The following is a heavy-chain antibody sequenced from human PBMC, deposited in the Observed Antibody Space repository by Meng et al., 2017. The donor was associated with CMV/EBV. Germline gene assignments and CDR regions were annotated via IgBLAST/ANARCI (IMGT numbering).Heavy chain of an antibody. CDR2: INHSGST. Sequence: QVHPPEWGAGLLNSSETLSLTFAVYGGSFSGHYWSWIRPPPGKALEWIGEINHSGSTNYHPSLKSLFTISVDTSTNQFSLKLSSVTAADTAVYSCARGGNWFDPWGQGTLVTVSS. CDR3: ARGGNWFDP. J-gene: IGHJ5*02. V-gene: IGHV4-34*01. CDR1: GGSFSGHY.